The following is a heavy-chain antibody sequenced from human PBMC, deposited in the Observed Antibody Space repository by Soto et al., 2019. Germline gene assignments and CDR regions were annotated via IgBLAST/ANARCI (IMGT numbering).Heavy chain of an antibody. Sequence: QVQLQESGPGLVKPSGTLSLTCAVSGGSIISSHWWSWVRQPPGKGLEWIGEIYHSGSTNYNPSLKSGDTITADKPKNQSSLKWSSGTPAATAVFYCASSGGGEDYWGQGTLVTVSS. J-gene: IGHJ4*02. D-gene: IGHD3-16*01. CDR2: IYHSGST. CDR3: ASSGGGEDY. V-gene: IGHV4-4*02. CDR1: GGSIISSHW.